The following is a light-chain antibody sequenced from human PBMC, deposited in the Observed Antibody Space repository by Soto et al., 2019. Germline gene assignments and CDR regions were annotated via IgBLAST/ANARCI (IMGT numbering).Light chain of an antibody. J-gene: IGLJ1*01. V-gene: IGLV2-14*01. CDR3: SSYTSSSTL. Sequence: QSALTQPASVSGSPGQSITISCTGTSSDVGSYNYVSWYQQHPGKAPKLIIYEVSDRPSGISSRFSGSKSGNTASLTISGLQTEDEADYYGSSYTSSSTLFGAGTKVTVL. CDR1: SSDVGSYNY. CDR2: EVS.